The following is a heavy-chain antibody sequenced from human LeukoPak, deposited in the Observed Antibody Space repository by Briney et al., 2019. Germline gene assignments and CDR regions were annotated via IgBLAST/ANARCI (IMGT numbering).Heavy chain of an antibody. CDR1: GGSITSSSHY. Sequence: SETLSLTCSVSGGSLVSGGSITSSSHYWAWIRQPPGEGLEWIGSIHYSGRTYYKPSLKSRVIISVATSKNQLALKLSSVAAADTDVYYSASETSSSASLWGQGTLVSVSS. V-gene: IGHV4-39*06. D-gene: IGHD6-6*01. CDR2: IHYSGRT. CDR3: ASETSSSASL. J-gene: IGHJ1*01.